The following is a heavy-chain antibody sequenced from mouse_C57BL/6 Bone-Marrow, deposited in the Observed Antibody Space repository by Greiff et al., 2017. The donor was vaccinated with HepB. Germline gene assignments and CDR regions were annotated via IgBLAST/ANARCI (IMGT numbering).Heavy chain of an antibody. J-gene: IGHJ4*01. Sequence: EVKVEESGPGLVKPSQSLSLTCSVTGYSITSGYYWNWIRQFPGNKLEWMGYISYDGSNNYNPSLKNRISITRDTSKNQFFLKLNSVTTEDTATYYCASPYYYGSSRYYAMDYWGQGTSVTVSS. V-gene: IGHV3-6*01. CDR1: GYSITSGYY. CDR2: ISYDGSN. CDR3: ASPYYYGSSRYYAMDY. D-gene: IGHD1-1*01.